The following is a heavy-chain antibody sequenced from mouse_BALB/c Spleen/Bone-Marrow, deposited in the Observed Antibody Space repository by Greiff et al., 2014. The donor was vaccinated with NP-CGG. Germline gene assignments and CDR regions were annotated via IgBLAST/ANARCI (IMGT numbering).Heavy chain of an antibody. CDR3: ARITTATGAMDY. CDR2: IWADGST. D-gene: IGHD1-2*01. CDR1: GFSLTSYG. V-gene: IGHV2-9*02. Sequence: QVQLQQSGPGLVAPSQSLSISCTVSGFSLTSYGAHWVRQPPGKGLEWLGVIWADGSTNYNSALMSRLSISKDNSKSQVFLKMNSLQTDDTAMYYCARITTATGAMDYWGQGTSVTVSS. J-gene: IGHJ4*01.